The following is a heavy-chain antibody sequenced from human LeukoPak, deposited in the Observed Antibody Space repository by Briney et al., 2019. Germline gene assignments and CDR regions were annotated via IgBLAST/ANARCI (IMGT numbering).Heavy chain of an antibody. CDR1: GGSISSSSYY. CDR2: IYYSGST. V-gene: IGHV4-39*07. J-gene: IGHJ6*03. D-gene: IGHD1-14*01. Sequence: PSETLSLTCTVSGGSISSSSYYWGWIRQPPGKGLKWIGSIYYSGSTYYNPSLKSRVTISVDTSKNQFSLKLSSVTAADTAVYYCARGTTNYYYMDVWGKGTTVTISS. CDR3: ARGTTNYYYMDV.